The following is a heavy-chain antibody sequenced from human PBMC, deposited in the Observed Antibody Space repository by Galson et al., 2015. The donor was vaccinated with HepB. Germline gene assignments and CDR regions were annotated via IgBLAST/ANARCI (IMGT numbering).Heavy chain of an antibody. Sequence: LRLSCAASGFSFSVYAMHRVRQAPGKGLEWLAVVSFDGTNIFYADSVKGRFIISRDNSENTLYLQMNSLRTEDTAVYFCARVPSGGTYRHYFDNWGQGTLVTVSS. CDR3: ARVPSGGTYRHYFDN. CDR2: VSFDGTNI. J-gene: IGHJ4*02. V-gene: IGHV3-30-3*01. CDR1: GFSFSVYA. D-gene: IGHD3-16*01.